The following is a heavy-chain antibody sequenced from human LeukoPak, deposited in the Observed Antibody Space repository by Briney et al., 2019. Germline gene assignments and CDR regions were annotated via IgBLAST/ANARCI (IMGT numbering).Heavy chain of an antibody. CDR1: GFTFSSYA. D-gene: IGHD3-16*02. CDR3: AKALDGYNGMDV. CDR2: ISGSGRST. J-gene: IGHJ6*02. V-gene: IGHV3-23*01. Sequence: GGSLRLSCAASGFTFSSYAMSWVRQAPGKGLAWVSGISGSGRSTHSADSVKGRFTISRDNSKNMLYLQMNSLRDEDTALYYCAKALDGYNGMDVWGQGTTVIVSS.